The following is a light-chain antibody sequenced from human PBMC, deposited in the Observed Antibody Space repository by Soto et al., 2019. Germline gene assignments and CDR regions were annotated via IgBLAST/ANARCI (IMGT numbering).Light chain of an antibody. CDR1: QTISSW. Sequence: DKKLSNSPAILSAAFGGGAPIXCRASQTISSWLAWYQQKPGKAPKLLIYDASSLESGVPSRFSGSGSGTECTLTISSLQPDDFATYYCQQYNSYSCSFGQGTKVDIK. V-gene: IGKV1-5*01. CDR2: DAS. CDR3: QQYNSYSCS. J-gene: IGKJ2*04.